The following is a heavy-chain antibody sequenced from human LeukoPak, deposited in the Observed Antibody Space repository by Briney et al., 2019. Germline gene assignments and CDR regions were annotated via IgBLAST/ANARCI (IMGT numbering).Heavy chain of an antibody. J-gene: IGHJ6*03. D-gene: IGHD5-12*01. Sequence: QPGGSLRLSCAASGFTFSSYAMSWVRQAPGKGLEWVSAISGSGGSTYYADSVKGRFTISRDNSKNTLYLQMNSLRAEDTAVYYCARNLFLGDSGCDFGYYYYYYMDVWGKGTTVTVSS. V-gene: IGHV3-23*01. CDR1: GFTFSSYA. CDR3: ARNLFLGDSGCDFGYYYYYYMDV. CDR2: ISGSGGST.